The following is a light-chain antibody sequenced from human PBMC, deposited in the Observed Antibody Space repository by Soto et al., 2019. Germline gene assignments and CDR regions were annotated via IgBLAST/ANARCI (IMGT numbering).Light chain of an antibody. CDR2: DAS. CDR1: QSISSW. J-gene: IGKJ1*01. V-gene: IGKV1-5*01. Sequence: DIQMTQSPSTLSASVGERVTITCRASQSISSWLAWYQQKPGKAPKLLIYDASSLESGVPSRFSGSGSGAEFTLTISSLQPDDFATYYCQQYISYPRTFGQGTKVEIK. CDR3: QQYISYPRT.